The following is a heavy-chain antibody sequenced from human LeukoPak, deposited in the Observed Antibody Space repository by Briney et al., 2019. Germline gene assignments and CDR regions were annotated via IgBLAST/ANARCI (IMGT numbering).Heavy chain of an antibody. J-gene: IGHJ5*02. CDR2: IRSKANSYAT. V-gene: IGHV3-73*01. Sequence: GGSLRLSCAASGFTFSGSAMHWVRQASGRGLEWVGRIRSKANSYATAYAASVKGRFTISRDDSKNTAYLQMNSLKTEDTAVYYCTRHLNPRGSYHNWFDPWGQGTLVTVSS. CDR3: TRHLNPRGSYHNWFDP. D-gene: IGHD1-26*01. CDR1: GFTFSGSA.